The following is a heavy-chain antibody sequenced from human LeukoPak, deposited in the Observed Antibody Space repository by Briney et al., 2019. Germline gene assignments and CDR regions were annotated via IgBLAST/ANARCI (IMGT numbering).Heavy chain of an antibody. D-gene: IGHD6-13*01. J-gene: IGHJ6*02. CDR1: GYTFTSYA. V-gene: IGHV7-4-1*02. CDR2: INTNTGNP. CDR3: ARIAAAAGTGYYYYGMDV. Sequence: ASVKVSCKASGYTFTSYAMNWVRQAPGQGLEWMGWINTNTGNPTYAQGFTGRFAFSLDTSVSTAYLQISSLKAEDTAVYYCARIAAAAGTGYYYYGMDVWGQGTTVTVSS.